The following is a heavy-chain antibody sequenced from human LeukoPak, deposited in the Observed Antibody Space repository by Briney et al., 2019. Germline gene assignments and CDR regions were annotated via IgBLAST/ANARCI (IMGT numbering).Heavy chain of an antibody. CDR2: INHSGST. V-gene: IGHV4-34*01. CDR3: ARGEGFRSFDY. Sequence: SETLSLTCAFYGGCFSGYYWSWIRQPPPKGLEWIGEINHSGSTNYNPSLKSRVTISVDTSKNQFSLKLSSVTAADTAVYYCARGEGFRSFDYWDQGTLVTVSS. CDR1: GGCFSGYY. J-gene: IGHJ4*02.